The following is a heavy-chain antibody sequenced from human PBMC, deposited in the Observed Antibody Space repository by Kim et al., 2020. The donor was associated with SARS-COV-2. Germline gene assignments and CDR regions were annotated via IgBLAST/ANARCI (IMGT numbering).Heavy chain of an antibody. CDR3: AKDFSWRRLDYGMDV. D-gene: IGHD3-3*01. Sequence: GGSLRLSCAASGFTFSSYGMHWVRQAPGKGLEWVAVISYDGSNKYYADSVKGRFTISRDNSKNTLYLQMNSLRAEDTAVYYCAKDFSWRRLDYGMDVWGQGTTVTVSS. CDR2: ISYDGSNK. CDR1: GFTFSSYG. V-gene: IGHV3-30*18. J-gene: IGHJ6*02.